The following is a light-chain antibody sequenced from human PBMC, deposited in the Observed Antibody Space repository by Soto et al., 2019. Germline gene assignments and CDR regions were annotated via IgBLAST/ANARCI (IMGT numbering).Light chain of an antibody. V-gene: IGKV1-39*01. CDR3: QQSYITPHT. J-gene: IGKJ2*01. CDR1: QTVTTY. CDR2: AAS. Sequence: DIQMTQSPSSLSASVGDRVIITCRASQTVTTYLNWYQQKPGKAPKLLIDAASSLQSGVPSRFSGSGSETDFTLTINSLQPEDFATYYCQQSYITPHTFGQGTKVEIK.